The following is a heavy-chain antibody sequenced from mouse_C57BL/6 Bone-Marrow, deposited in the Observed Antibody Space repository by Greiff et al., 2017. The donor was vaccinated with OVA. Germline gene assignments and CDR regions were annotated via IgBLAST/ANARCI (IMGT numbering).Heavy chain of an antibody. CDR3: ARSSYYYGSSSWYFDV. Sequence: QVQLQQPGAELVKPGASVKLSCKASGYTFTSYWMQWVKQRPGQGLEWIGEIDPSDSYTNYNQKFKGKATLTVDTSSSTAYMQLSSLTSEDSAVYYCARSSYYYGSSSWYFDVWGTGTTVTVSS. D-gene: IGHD1-1*01. V-gene: IGHV1-50*01. CDR1: GYTFTSYW. CDR2: IDPSDSYT. J-gene: IGHJ1*03.